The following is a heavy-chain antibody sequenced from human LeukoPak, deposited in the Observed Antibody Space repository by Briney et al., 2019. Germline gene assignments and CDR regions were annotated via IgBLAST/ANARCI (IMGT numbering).Heavy chain of an antibody. Sequence: GGSLRLSCAASGFTFSDYYMSWIRQAPGKGLEWVSYISSSGSTIYYADSVKGRFTISRDNAKNSLYLQMNSLRAEDTAVYYCARVDPPYSSYYYYYGMDVWGQGTTVTVSS. V-gene: IGHV3-11*01. CDR1: GFTFSDYY. CDR3: ARVDPPYSSYYYYYGMDV. CDR2: ISSSGSTI. J-gene: IGHJ6*02. D-gene: IGHD4-11*01.